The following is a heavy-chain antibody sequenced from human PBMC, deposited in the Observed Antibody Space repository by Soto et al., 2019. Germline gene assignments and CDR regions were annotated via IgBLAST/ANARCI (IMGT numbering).Heavy chain of an antibody. J-gene: IGHJ5*02. Sequence: PSETLSLTCTVSGGSISSYYWSWIRQPPGKGLEWIGYIYYSGSTNYNPSLKSRVTISLDTSKNQFSLKLSSVTAADTAVYYCARRLERLWFAPWGQGTLVTVSS. CDR2: IYYSGST. CDR1: GGSISSYY. V-gene: IGHV4-59*08. CDR3: ARRLERLWFAP. D-gene: IGHD1-1*01.